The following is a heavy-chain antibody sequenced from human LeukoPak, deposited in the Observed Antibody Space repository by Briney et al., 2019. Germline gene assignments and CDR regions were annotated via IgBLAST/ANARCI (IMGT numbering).Heavy chain of an antibody. D-gene: IGHD2-15*01. CDR2: IKPDGSEK. J-gene: IGHJ4*02. V-gene: IGHV3-7*01. CDR1: GYTFNNYW. CDR3: AREDIVVVRPYYFDY. Sequence: PGGSLRLSCAASGYTFNNYWMTWVRQAPGKGLEWVANIKPDGSEKYYVDSVKGRFTISRDNAENSLYLQMNSLRVEDTAVYYCAREDIVVVRPYYFDYWGQGTLVTVSS.